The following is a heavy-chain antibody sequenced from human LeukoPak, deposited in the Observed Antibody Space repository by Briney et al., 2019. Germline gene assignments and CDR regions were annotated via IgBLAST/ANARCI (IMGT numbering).Heavy chain of an antibody. J-gene: IGHJ4*02. D-gene: IGHD3-22*01. CDR3: ARGSDSSGYYSPVDY. Sequence: SETLSLTCTVSGGSISSGGYYWSWIRQHPGKGLEWIGYIYYSGSTNYSPSLESRVTMSVDTSKNQFSLKLSSVTAADTAVYYCARGSDSSGYYSPVDYWGQGTLVTVSS. CDR2: IYYSGST. CDR1: GGSISSGGYY. V-gene: IGHV4-31*03.